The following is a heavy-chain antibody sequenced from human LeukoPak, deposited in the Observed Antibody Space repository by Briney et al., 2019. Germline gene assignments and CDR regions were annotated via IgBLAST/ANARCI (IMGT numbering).Heavy chain of an antibody. Sequence: GGSLRLSCAASGFTFSSYAMHWVRQAPGKGLEWVAVISYDGSSKYYADSVKGRFTISRDNSKNTLYLQMNSLRAEDTAVYYCARDQSRYVWGTYRGGAFDIWGQGTMVTVSS. V-gene: IGHV3-30-3*01. D-gene: IGHD3-16*01. J-gene: IGHJ3*02. CDR3: ARDQSRYVWGTYRGGAFDI. CDR1: GFTFSSYA. CDR2: ISYDGSSK.